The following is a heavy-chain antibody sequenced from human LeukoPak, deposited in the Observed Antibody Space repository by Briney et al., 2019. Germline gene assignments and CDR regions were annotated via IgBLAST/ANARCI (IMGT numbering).Heavy chain of an antibody. CDR1: GFTFSSYS. CDR3: ARDGPWDY. CDR2: ISSSSSYI. V-gene: IGHV3-21*01. Sequence: GGSLRLSCAASGFTFSSYSMNWVRQAPGKGLEWVSSISSSSSYIYSADSVKGRFTISRDNAKNSLYLHMNSLRAEDTAVYYCARDGPWDYWGQGTLVTVSS. J-gene: IGHJ4*02.